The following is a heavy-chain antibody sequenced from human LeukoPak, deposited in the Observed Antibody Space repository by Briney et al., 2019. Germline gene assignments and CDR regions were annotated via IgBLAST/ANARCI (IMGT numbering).Heavy chain of an antibody. Sequence: GGSLRLSCSASGFTFIDYDVNWVRQAPGKGLEWVSSISYLSSHVYYGDSVKGRFSISRDNAKNSLYLQMNSLGAEDTAIYYCGRAFPPLRTSSAGDLWGQGILVTVSS. D-gene: IGHD3-16*01. CDR2: ISYLSSHV. J-gene: IGHJ4*02. CDR3: GRAFPPLRTSSAGDL. V-gene: IGHV3-21*01. CDR1: GFTFIDYD.